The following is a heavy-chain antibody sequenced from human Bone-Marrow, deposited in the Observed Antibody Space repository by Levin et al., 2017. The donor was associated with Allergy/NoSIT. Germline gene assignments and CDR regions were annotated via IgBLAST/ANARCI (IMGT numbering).Heavy chain of an antibody. D-gene: IGHD2-21*01. V-gene: IGHV1-18*01. Sequence: ASVKVSCKASGYTFRNYGISWVRQAPGRGLEWLGWISTDTGNRHYAQNLQGRVTMTTDPSTDTAHLELRSLRSDDTAIYYCARLVVGAKGWFAPWGQGTPVTVSS. J-gene: IGHJ5*02. CDR3: ARLVVGAKGWFAP. CDR2: ISTDTGNR. CDR1: GYTFRNYG.